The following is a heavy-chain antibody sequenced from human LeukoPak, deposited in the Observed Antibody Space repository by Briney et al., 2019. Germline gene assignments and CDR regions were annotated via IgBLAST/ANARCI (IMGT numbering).Heavy chain of an antibody. J-gene: IGHJ4*02. CDR2: ISGGSVDK. CDR3: SRNLRVLAEYYFES. CDR1: GFTLSSFT. Sequence: GGSLRLSCAASGFTLSSFTMSWVRQAPGKGLEWVATISGGSVDKYYADSVKGRFTISRDNSKNTLYLHMNSLRADNTAVYYCSRNLRVLAEYYFESWGQGTLVTVSS. V-gene: IGHV3-23*01. D-gene: IGHD1-7*01.